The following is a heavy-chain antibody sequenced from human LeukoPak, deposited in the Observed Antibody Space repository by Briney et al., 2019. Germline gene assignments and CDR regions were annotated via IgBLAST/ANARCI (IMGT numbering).Heavy chain of an antibody. CDR3: ASNLAANYHFYYGIDV. CDR2: INSGGSSI. Sequence: GGSLRLSCAASGFTFSDYYMSWIRQPPGKGLERVSFINSGGSSIYYVDSVKGRFTISRDNAKNSLYLQMSSLRAEDTAVYYCASNLAANYHFYYGIDVWGQGTTVTVSS. D-gene: IGHD1-26*01. V-gene: IGHV3-11*01. J-gene: IGHJ6*02. CDR1: GFTFSDYY.